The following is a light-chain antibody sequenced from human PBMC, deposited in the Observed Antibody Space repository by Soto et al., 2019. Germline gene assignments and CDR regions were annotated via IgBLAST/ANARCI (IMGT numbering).Light chain of an antibody. CDR3: SSFTSISTLVV. Sequence: QSALTQPASVSGSPGQSITISCTGTSSDVGGYDYVSWYQQHPGKAPKLIIYDVNNRPSGVSSRFSGSRSGYTASLTISWLQAEDEADYYCSSFTSISTLVVFGGGTKLTVL. J-gene: IGLJ2*01. CDR2: DVN. CDR1: SSDVGGYDY. V-gene: IGLV2-14*03.